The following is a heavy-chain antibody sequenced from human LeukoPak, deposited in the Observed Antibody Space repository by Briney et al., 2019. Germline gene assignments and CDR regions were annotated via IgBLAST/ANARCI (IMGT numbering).Heavy chain of an antibody. CDR3: ASAYYYGSGSYYNGGDY. CDR2: IYPGDSDT. V-gene: IGHV5-51*01. J-gene: IGHJ4*02. D-gene: IGHD3-10*01. CDR1: GYSFTSYW. Sequence: RGESLQISCKGSGYSFTSYWIGWVRQMPGKGLEWMGIIYPGDSDTRYSPSFQGQVTISADKSISTAYLQWSSLKASDTAMYYCASAYYYGSGSYYNGGDYWGQGTLVTVSS.